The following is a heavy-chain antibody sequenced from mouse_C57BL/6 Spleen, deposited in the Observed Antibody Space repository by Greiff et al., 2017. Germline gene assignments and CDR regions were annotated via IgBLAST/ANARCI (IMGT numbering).Heavy chain of an antibody. J-gene: IGHJ3*01. CDR3: ARDDYDGFAY. CDR2: SRNKANDYTT. Sequence: EVNLVESGGGLVQSGRSLRLSCATSGFTFSDFYMEWVRQAPGQGLEWIAASRNKANDYTTEYSASVKGRFIVSRDTSQSILYLQMNALRAEDTAIYYCARDDYDGFAYWGQGTLVTVSA. CDR1: GFTFSDFY. D-gene: IGHD2-4*01. V-gene: IGHV7-1*01.